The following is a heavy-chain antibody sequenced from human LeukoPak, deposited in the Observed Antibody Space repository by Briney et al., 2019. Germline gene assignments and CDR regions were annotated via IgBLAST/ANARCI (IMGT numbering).Heavy chain of an antibody. CDR2: ISGSGVST. D-gene: IGHD3-10*01. CDR3: AKLLWFGEGRADY. J-gene: IGHJ4*02. V-gene: IGHV3-23*01. CDR1: GFTFSNYA. Sequence: PGGSLRLSCAASGFTFSNYAMSWVRQAPGKGLGWVSGISGSGVSTYYADSVKGRFTISRDNSKNTLYLQMNSLRAEDTAIYYCAKLLWFGEGRADYWGQGTLVTVSS.